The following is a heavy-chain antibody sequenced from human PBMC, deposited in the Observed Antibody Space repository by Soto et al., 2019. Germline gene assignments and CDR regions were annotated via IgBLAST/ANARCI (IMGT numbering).Heavy chain of an antibody. V-gene: IGHV4-31*03. D-gene: IGHD6-13*01. CDR2: IYYSGST. Sequence: PSETLSLTCTVSGGSISSGGYYWSWIRQHPGKGLEWIGYIYYSGSTYYNPSLKSRVTISVDTSKNQFSLKLSSVTAADTAVYYCARAPYLGSSWYLSWFDPWGQGTLVTVSS. CDR1: GGSISSGGYY. CDR3: ARAPYLGSSWYLSWFDP. J-gene: IGHJ5*02.